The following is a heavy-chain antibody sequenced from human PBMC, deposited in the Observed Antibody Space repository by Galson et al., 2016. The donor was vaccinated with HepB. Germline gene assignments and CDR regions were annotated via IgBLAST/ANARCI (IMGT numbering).Heavy chain of an antibody. J-gene: IGHJ2*01. V-gene: IGHV3-23*01. CDR3: AKDPRDYFGSPDYSVLLDWYVDL. Sequence: SLRLSCAASGFTFKTYAMSWVRRAPGRGLEWVSTISATGGTTYSADSVKGRFILSRDNSKSTLYLQMNSLTAEDTAVYYCAKDPRDYFGSPDYSVLLDWYVDLWGGGTLVTVSS. CDR2: ISATGGTT. D-gene: IGHD3-22*01. CDR1: GFTFKTYA.